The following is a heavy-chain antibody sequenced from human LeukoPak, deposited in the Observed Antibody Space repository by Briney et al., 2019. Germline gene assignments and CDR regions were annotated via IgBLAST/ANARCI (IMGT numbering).Heavy chain of an antibody. CDR1: GFTFSSYA. V-gene: IGHV3-30*04. J-gene: IGHJ3*02. CDR2: ISYDGSNK. Sequence: PGRSLRLPCAASGFTFSSYAMHWVRQAPGKGLEWVAVISYDGSNKYYADSVKGRFTISRDNSKNTLYLQMNSLRAEDTAVYYCARAYLQGAFDIWGQGTMVTVSS. CDR3: ARAYLQGAFDI.